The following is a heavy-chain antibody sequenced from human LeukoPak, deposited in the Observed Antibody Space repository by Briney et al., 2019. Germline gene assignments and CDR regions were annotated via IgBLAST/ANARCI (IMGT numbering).Heavy chain of an antibody. CDR3: AKDISSAPAVFDY. CDR1: GFTFDDYA. CDR2: ISWNSGSI. V-gene: IGHV3-9*01. J-gene: IGHJ4*02. Sequence: GGSLRLSCAASGFTFDDYAMHWVRQAPGKGLEWVSGISWNSGSIGYADSVKGRFTISRDNAKNSLYLQMNSLRAEDTALYYCAKDISSAPAVFDYWGQGTLVTVYS. D-gene: IGHD6-6*01.